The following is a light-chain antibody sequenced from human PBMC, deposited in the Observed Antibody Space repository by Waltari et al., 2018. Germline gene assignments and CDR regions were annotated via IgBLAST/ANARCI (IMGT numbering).Light chain of an antibody. CDR1: QSINSY. V-gene: IGKV3-15*01. CDR2: GAS. J-gene: IGKJ3*01. Sequence: EVVMTPSPATVSVSPGERATLSCRASQSINSYLAWYQQKPGQAHRLLIYGASTRATGIPARFSGSGSGTDFTLTISSLQSEDFAIYYCQQYNKWPLTFGPGTKVHF. CDR3: QQYNKWPLT.